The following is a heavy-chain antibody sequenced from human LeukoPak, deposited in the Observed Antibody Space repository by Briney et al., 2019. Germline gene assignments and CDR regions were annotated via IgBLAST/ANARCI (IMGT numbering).Heavy chain of an antibody. CDR2: ISYSDST. CDR1: GGSFSSNTYY. Sequence: PSETLSLTCTVAGGSFSSNTYYWGWIRQPPGKGLEWIGSISYSDSTYYNPSLKSRVTISVDTSKNQFSLEVLSVAAADTAVYYCARHVGPDTRITMLRGVSFPRYNNWFDPWGQGTLVTVSS. CDR3: ARHVGPDTRITMLRGVSFPRYNNWFDP. V-gene: IGHV4-39*01. D-gene: IGHD3-10*01. J-gene: IGHJ5*02.